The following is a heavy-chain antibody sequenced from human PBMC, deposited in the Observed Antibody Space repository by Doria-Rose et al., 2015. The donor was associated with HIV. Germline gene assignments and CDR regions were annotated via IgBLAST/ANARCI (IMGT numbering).Heavy chain of an antibody. CDR3: ARIKSSRWYHKYYFDF. J-gene: IGHJ4*02. CDR1: GVSLSSPGMG. CDR2: IFSDDER. D-gene: IGHD6-13*01. V-gene: IGHV2-26*01. Sequence: QESGPVLVKPTETLTLTCAVYGVSLSSPGMGVSWICQPPGKALEWLANIFSDDERSYKTSLKSRLTISRGTSKSQVVLTMTDMDPVDTATYYCARIKSSRWYHKYYFDFWGQGTLVIVSA.